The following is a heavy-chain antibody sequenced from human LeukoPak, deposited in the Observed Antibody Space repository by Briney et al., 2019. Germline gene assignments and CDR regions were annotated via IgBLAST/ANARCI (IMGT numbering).Heavy chain of an antibody. J-gene: IGHJ4*02. Sequence: PGGSLRLSCAASGYTFSSYWMSWVRQAPGKGLEWVGRIKSKTDGGTTDYAAPVKGRFTISRDDSKNTLYLQMNRLKTEDTAVYYCTTAGSNYEVEVFDYCGQGTLVTVSS. CDR3: TTAGSNYEVEVFDY. CDR1: GYTFSSYW. D-gene: IGHD4-11*01. V-gene: IGHV3-15*01. CDR2: IKSKTDGGTT.